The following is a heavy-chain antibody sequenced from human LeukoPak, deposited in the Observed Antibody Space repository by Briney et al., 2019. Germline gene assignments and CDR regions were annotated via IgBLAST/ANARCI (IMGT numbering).Heavy chain of an antibody. Sequence: SETLSLTCSVSRDSVSSTSDNWGWIRQPPGKGLEWIGNIYYTGSTYYNPSLKSRVTMSVDTSNNQFSLKLSSVTAADTAVYYCARHKYSSGWPPEGAFDIWGQGTMVTVSS. V-gene: IGHV4-39*01. CDR2: IYYTGST. CDR3: ARHKYSSGWPPEGAFDI. J-gene: IGHJ3*02. D-gene: IGHD6-19*01. CDR1: RDSVSSTSDN.